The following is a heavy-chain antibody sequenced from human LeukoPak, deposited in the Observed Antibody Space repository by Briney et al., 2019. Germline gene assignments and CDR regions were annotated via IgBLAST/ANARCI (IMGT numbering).Heavy chain of an antibody. V-gene: IGHV3-7*01. CDR3: ARVSDVGFWSGYYFDY. J-gene: IGHJ4*02. CDR1: GFTFSSYW. D-gene: IGHD3-3*01. CDR2: IEEDGSEK. Sequence: GGSLRLSCAASGFTFSSYWMSWVRQAPGEGLEWVANIEEDGSEKYYVDSVKGRFTISRDNAKNSLYLQMNSLRAEDTAVYYCARVSDVGFWSGYYFDYWGQGTLVTVSS.